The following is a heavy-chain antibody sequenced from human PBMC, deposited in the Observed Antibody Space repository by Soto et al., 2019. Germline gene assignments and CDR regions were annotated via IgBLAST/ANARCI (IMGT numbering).Heavy chain of an antibody. CDR1: GGSISSYY. Sequence: SETLSLTCTVSGGSISSYYWSWIRQPPGKGLEWIGSIYYSGSTNYNPSLKSRVTISVDTSKNQFSLKLSSVTAADTAVYYCAREFAYYDFWSGYRANHYYYYGMDVWGQGTTVTVSS. CDR2: IYYSGST. J-gene: IGHJ6*02. D-gene: IGHD3-3*01. V-gene: IGHV4-59*12. CDR3: AREFAYYDFWSGYRANHYYYYGMDV.